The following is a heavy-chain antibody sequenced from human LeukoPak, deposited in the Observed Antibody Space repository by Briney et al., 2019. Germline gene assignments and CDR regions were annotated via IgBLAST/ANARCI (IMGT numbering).Heavy chain of an antibody. D-gene: IGHD5-12*01. V-gene: IGHV3-9*01. Sequence: GRSLRLSCAASGFTFDDYAMHWVRQAPGKGLEWVAGISWSSGNIGYADSVKGRFTISRDNAENSLHLQMNSLRTEDTAVYFCARDAWRRAFNYGMDVWGQGTTVAVSS. CDR2: ISWSSGNI. CDR3: ARDAWRRAFNYGMDV. CDR1: GFTFDDYA. J-gene: IGHJ6*02.